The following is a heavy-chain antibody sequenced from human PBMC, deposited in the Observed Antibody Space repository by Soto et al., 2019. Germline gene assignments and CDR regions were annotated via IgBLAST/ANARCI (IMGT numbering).Heavy chain of an antibody. CDR3: ARDSRSYCISTSCNPRLVGYYYYGMDV. D-gene: IGHD2-2*01. CDR2: IYYSGST. V-gene: IGHV4-59*01. Sequence: SETLSLTCTVSGGSISSYYWSWIRQPPGKGLEWIGYIYYSGSTNYNPSLKSRVTISVDTSKNQFSLKLSSVTAADTAVYYCARDSRSYCISTSCNPRLVGYYYYGMDVWGQGTTVTVSS. CDR1: GGSISSYY. J-gene: IGHJ6*02.